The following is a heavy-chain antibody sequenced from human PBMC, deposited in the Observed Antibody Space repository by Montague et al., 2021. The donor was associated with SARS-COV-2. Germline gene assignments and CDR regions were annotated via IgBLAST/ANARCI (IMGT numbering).Heavy chain of an antibody. V-gene: IGHV3-33*01. D-gene: IGHD6-19*01. J-gene: IGHJ6*02. CDR1: GFTFSSYG. CDR2: IWYDGSNK. Sequence: SLRLSCAASGFTFSSYGMHWVRQAPGKGLEWVAIIWYDGSNKYYADSVKGRFTISGDNSKNTLYLQMNSLRAEDTAVYYCARDLGAVAGGYYYYYYGMDVWGQGTTVTVSS. CDR3: ARDLGAVAGGYYYYYYGMDV.